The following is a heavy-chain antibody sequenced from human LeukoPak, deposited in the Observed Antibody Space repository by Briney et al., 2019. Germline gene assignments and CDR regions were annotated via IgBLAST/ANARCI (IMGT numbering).Heavy chain of an antibody. CDR1: GITFSTSD. J-gene: IGHJ6*02. CDR3: ARGSVRVGMDV. V-gene: IGHV3-13*01. D-gene: IGHD6-13*01. CDR2: IGTAGDT. Sequence: GGSPRLSCDASGITFSTSDMHWVRQAPGKGLEWVSVIGTAGDTYYADSVKGRFTISRENAKNSLYLQMNSLRAGDTAVYYCARGSVRVGMDVWGQGTTVTVSS.